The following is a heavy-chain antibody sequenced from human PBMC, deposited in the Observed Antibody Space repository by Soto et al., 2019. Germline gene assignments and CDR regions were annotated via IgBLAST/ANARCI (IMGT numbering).Heavy chain of an antibody. D-gene: IGHD6-19*01. Sequence: EVHLVESGGGLVQPGGSLRLSCAASGFTFSSYSMNWVRQAPGKGLEWVSYISSSSSTIYYADSVKGRFTISRDNAKNSLYLQMNSLRDDDTAVYYCASDSSGWGPDGDYWGQGTLVTVSS. CDR2: ISSSSSTI. CDR3: ASDSSGWGPDGDY. J-gene: IGHJ4*02. CDR1: GFTFSSYS. V-gene: IGHV3-48*02.